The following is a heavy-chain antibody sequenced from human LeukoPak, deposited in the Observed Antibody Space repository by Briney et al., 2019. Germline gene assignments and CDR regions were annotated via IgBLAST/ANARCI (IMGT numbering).Heavy chain of an antibody. V-gene: IGHV1-2*02. Sequence: ASVKVSCKASGYTFTGYYMHWVRQAPGQGLEWMGWINPNSGGTNYAQKFQGRVTMTRDTSISTAYMERSRLRSDDTAVYYCARERYCSSTSCHRMIYFDSWGQGTLVTVSS. CDR3: ARERYCSSTSCHRMIYFDS. CDR2: INPNSGGT. CDR1: GYTFTGYY. J-gene: IGHJ4*02. D-gene: IGHD2-2*02.